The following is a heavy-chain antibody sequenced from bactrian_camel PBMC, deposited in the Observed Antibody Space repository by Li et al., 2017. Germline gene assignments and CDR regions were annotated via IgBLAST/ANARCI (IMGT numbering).Heavy chain of an antibody. CDR1: GFTLSSYR. CDR2: INRGGTT. CDR3: ATVGLAY. D-gene: IGHD1*01. J-gene: IGHJ4*01. V-gene: IGHV3S1*01. Sequence: HVQLVESGGDLVQPGGSLRLSCAASGFTLSSYRTYWVRQAPGKGLEWVSIINRGGTTYYADSMKGRFTISRDNAKNTLYLQLNSLKTEDTAVYYCATVGLAYWGQGTQVTVS.